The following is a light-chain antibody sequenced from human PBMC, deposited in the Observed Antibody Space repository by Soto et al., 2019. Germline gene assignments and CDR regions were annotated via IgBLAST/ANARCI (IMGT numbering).Light chain of an antibody. CDR1: SIDVGGYNY. CDR3: TSYASSSTYV. CDR2: EVS. Sequence: QSVLTQPASVSGSPGQSITSSCTVTSIDVGGYNYVSWYQQHPGKAPKLMIYEVSNRPSGVSVRFSASKSGNTASLTISGLQAEDEADYYCTSYASSSTYVFGTGTKVTVL. J-gene: IGLJ1*01. V-gene: IGLV2-14*01.